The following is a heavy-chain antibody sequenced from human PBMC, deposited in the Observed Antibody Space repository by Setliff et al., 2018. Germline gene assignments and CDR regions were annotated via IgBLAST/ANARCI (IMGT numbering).Heavy chain of an antibody. J-gene: IGHJ3*02. CDR2: IYIGGST. CDR3: ARHDGRGGGLLWFGELLSDHDAFDI. Sequence: SETLSLTCTVSGGSISSYYWSWIRQPAGKGLEWIGHIYIGGSTYYNPSLKSRVTISVDTSKNQFSLKLSSVTAADTAVYYCARHDGRGGGLLWFGELLSDHDAFDIWGQGTMVTVSS. CDR1: GGSISSYY. V-gene: IGHV4-59*08. D-gene: IGHD3-10*01.